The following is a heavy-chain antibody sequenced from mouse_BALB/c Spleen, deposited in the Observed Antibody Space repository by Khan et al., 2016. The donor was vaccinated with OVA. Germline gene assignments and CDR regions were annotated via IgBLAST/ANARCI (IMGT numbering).Heavy chain of an antibody. CDR1: GFSLSSYG. V-gene: IGHV2-3*01. D-gene: IGHD1-1*01. CDR2: IWGDGST. CDR3: AKFTPDYYSMDY. J-gene: IGHJ4*01. Sequence: QVQLKESGPGLVAPSESLSITCTVSGFSLSSYGVNWVRQPPGKGLEWLGVIWGDGSTNYHSGLKSRLTINKENTKSQVILKLNSLQNYDTATYYCAKFTPDYYSMDYWGQGTSVTVSS.